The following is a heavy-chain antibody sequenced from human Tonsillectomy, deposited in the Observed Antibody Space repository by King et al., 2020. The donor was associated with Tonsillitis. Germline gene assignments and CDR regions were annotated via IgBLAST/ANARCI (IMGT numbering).Heavy chain of an antibody. D-gene: IGHD3-22*01. Sequence: QLVQSGAEVKKPGASVKVSCKASGYTFTGYYIYWVRQAPGQGLEWMGWINPNSGGTHYAQKFQGRVTMTRDTSISTAYMELGRLRSDDTAVYYCARDHDSSGYYYVIDYWGQGTLVTVSS. CDR3: ARDHDSSGYYYVIDY. J-gene: IGHJ4*02. CDR1: GYTFTGYY. V-gene: IGHV1-2*02. CDR2: INPNSGGT.